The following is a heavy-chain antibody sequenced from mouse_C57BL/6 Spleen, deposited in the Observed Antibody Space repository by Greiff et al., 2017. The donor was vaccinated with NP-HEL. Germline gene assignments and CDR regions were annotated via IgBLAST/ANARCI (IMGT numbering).Heavy chain of an antibody. V-gene: IGHV5-4*01. D-gene: IGHD2-4*01. J-gene: IGHJ3*01. CDR3: AREDDYDGPFAY. Sequence: EVKLVESGGGLVKPGGSLKLSCAASGFTFSSYAMSWVRQTPEKRLEWVATISDGGSYTYYPDNVKGRFTISRDNAKNNLYLQMSHLKSEDTAMYYCAREDDYDGPFAYWGQGTLVTVSA. CDR2: ISDGGSYT. CDR1: GFTFSSYA.